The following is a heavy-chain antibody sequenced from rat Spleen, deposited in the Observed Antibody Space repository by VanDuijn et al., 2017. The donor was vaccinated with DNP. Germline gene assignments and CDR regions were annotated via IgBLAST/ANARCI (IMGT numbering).Heavy chain of an antibody. V-gene: IGHV2S12*01. CDR3: TREREPSNNPYYFDY. CDR1: GFSLTTTG. D-gene: IGHD1-10*01. J-gene: IGHJ2*01. CDR2: ISSGGNT. Sequence: QVQLKESGPGLVQPSPTLSLTCTVSGFSLTTTGVSWVRQPPGKGLEWIAAISSGGNTYFNSALKARPSVTRDTSRSQVFLGMNSLQTEDTAIYFCTREREPSNNPYYFDYWGQGVMVTVSS.